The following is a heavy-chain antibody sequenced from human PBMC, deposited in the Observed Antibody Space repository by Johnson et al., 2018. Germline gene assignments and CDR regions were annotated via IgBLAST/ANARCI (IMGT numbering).Heavy chain of an antibody. J-gene: IGHJ6*02. CDR1: GGSISSYY. V-gene: IGHV4-59*01. CDR3: ASDRGYCSSTSCYIDDYYYGMDV. Sequence: QVQLQESGPGLVKPSETLSLTCTVSGGSISSYYWSWIRQPPGKGLEWIGYIYYSGSTNYNPSLQSRVTISVDTPKNPFYLKLSSVTAVDTAVDYCASDRGYCSSTSCYIDDYYYGMDVWGQGTTVTVSS. D-gene: IGHD2-2*02. CDR2: IYYSGST.